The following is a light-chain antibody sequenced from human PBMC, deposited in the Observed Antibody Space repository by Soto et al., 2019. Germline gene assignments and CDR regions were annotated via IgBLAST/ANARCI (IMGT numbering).Light chain of an antibody. V-gene: IGKV1-5*03. CDR1: QSISSW. Sequence: DIQMTQAPSTLSASVGDRVTITCRASQSISSWLAWYQQKPGKAPKLLIYKASNLESGVPSRFSGSQSGTEFALTISSLQPDAFATYFCQQYNDYSPRTFGQGTKVEIK. J-gene: IGKJ1*01. CDR2: KAS. CDR3: QQYNDYSPRT.